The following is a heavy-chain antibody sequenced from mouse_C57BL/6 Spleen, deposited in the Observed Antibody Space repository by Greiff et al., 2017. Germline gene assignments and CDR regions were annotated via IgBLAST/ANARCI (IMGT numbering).Heavy chain of an antibody. Sequence: QVYVKQPGAELVWPGTSVKLSCKAPGYTLTSYWMYWVKQRPGQGLERIGVIDPFGRYTNYNQKFKGKATVTVDTSANTAYMQLSRLTSEDSAVYYCARRCSSGLYYFDYWGQGTTLTVSS. CDR2: IDPFGRYT. V-gene: IGHV1-59*01. D-gene: IGHD3-2*02. J-gene: IGHJ2*01. CDR3: ARRCSSGLYYFDY. CDR1: GYTLTSYW.